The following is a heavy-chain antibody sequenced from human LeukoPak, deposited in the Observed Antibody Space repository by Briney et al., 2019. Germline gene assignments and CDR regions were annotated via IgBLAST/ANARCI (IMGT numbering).Heavy chain of an antibody. V-gene: IGHV1-8*01. Sequence: ASVKVSCKASGYTFTSYDINWVRQATGQGLEWMGWMNPNSGNTGYAQKFQGRVTMTRNTSISTAYMELSSLRSEDTAVYYCARGGYDILTGYHNFDYWGQRTLVTVSS. J-gene: IGHJ4*02. CDR2: MNPNSGNT. D-gene: IGHD3-9*01. CDR1: GYTFTSYD. CDR3: ARGGYDILTGYHNFDY.